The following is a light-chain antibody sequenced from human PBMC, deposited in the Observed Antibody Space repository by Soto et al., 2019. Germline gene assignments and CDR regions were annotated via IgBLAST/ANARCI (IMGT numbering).Light chain of an antibody. CDR1: NIGGKS. CDR3: QLWERKSDHVV. J-gene: IGLJ2*01. CDR2: DDR. V-gene: IGLV3-21*02. Sequence: SYELTQPPSVSVALGPTARITCGGRNIGGKSVHWYQQKPGQAPVVVVYDDRDRPSRIPERVSGSNSGNTATLTISSVEAGDEADYYCQLWERKSDHVVFGGGTKQTVL.